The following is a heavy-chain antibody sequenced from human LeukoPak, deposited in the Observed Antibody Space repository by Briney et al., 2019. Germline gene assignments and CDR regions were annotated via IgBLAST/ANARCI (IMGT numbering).Heavy chain of an antibody. CDR2: IYHSGST. CDR1: GYSISSGYY. V-gene: IGHV4-38-2*02. Sequence: SETLSLTCTVSGYSISSGYYWGWIRQPPGKGLEWIGSIYHSGSTYYNPSLKSRVTISVDTSKNQFSLKLSSVTAADTTVYYCARDLVGAIPFDYWGQGTLVTVSS. J-gene: IGHJ4*02. CDR3: ARDLVGAIPFDY. D-gene: IGHD1-26*01.